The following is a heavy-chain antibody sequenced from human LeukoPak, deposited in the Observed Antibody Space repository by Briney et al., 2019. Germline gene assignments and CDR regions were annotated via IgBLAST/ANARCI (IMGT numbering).Heavy chain of an antibody. Sequence: GGSLRLSCAASGFTFSTYWMHWGRQAPGTGLVWVSRINSDGSSTTYADSVKGRFTISRDNAKNTLSLQMNSLRAEDTAVYYCTRQQLDAFDIWGPGTMVTVSS. D-gene: IGHD6-13*01. V-gene: IGHV3-74*01. J-gene: IGHJ3*02. CDR2: INSDGSST. CDR1: GFTFSTYW. CDR3: TRQQLDAFDI.